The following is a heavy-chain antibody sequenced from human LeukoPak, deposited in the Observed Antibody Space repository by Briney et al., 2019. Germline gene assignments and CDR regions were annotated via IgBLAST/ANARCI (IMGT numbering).Heavy chain of an antibody. V-gene: IGHV1-69*13. CDR2: IIPIFGTA. CDR1: GGTFSSHA. Sequence: SVKVSCKASGGTFSSHAISWVRQAPGQGLEWMGGIIPIFGTANYAQKFQGRVTITADESTSTAYMELSSLRSEDTAVYYCATRTIFGVVIEYYFDYWGQGTLVTVSS. J-gene: IGHJ4*02. CDR3: ATRTIFGVVIEYYFDY. D-gene: IGHD3-3*01.